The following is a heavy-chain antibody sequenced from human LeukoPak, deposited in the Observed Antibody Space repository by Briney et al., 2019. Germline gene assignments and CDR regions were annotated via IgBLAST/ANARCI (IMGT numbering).Heavy chain of an antibody. V-gene: IGHV3-23*01. CDR3: AKNPLDWGSAGCGWFDP. CDR1: GFTFSSYA. CDR2: ISGSGGST. J-gene: IGHJ5*02. Sequence: PGGSLRLSCAASGFTFSSYAMSWVRQAPGKGLEWVSAISGSGGSTYYADSVKGRFTISRDNSKNTLYLQMNSLRAEDAAAYYCAKNPLDWGSAGCGWFDPWGQGTLVTVSS. D-gene: IGHD7-27*01.